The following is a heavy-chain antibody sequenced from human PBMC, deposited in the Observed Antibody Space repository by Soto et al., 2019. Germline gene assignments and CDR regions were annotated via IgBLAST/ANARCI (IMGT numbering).Heavy chain of an antibody. CDR2: INSDSDNI. Sequence: GWSLRLSCAASGWTFGTYSMNWVRQAPGKGLEWIAYINSDSDNIMYADSVKGRFTISRDNAKNSLFLQMNSLTDEDTAVYYCARLYYDYVWGKGTKVTVS. V-gene: IGHV3-48*02. CDR1: GWTFGTYS. J-gene: IGHJ6*03. D-gene: IGHD3-3*01. CDR3: ARLYYDYV.